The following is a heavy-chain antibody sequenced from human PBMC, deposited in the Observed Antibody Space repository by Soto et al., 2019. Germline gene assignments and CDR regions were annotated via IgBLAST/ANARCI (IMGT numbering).Heavy chain of an antibody. J-gene: IGHJ4*02. D-gene: IGHD6-19*01. Sequence: GGSLRLSCAASGFTFSSYSMNWVRQAPGKGLEWVAGISSSSRCIYYVDSVKGRFTISRDNDKNSLYLQMNSLRDEDTAVYYCARASIGSYDDWGQATWVTV. CDR2: ISSSSRCI. V-gene: IGHV3-48*02. CDR3: ARASIGSYDD. CDR1: GFTFSSYS.